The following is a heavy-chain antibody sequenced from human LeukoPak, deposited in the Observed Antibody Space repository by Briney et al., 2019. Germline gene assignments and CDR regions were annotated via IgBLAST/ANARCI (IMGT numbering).Heavy chain of an antibody. Sequence: GGSLRLSCVASGLRFRSYAMNWVRQAPGKGLECISTISDDSSFTYYADSVKGRSAISRDDSKNTLYLQMNNLKVEDTAVYYCAKDLSSGAYYPIDYWGQGTLVTVSS. CDR1: GLRFRSYA. CDR2: ISDDSSFT. V-gene: IGHV3-23*01. CDR3: AKDLSSGAYYPIDY. D-gene: IGHD3-22*01. J-gene: IGHJ4*02.